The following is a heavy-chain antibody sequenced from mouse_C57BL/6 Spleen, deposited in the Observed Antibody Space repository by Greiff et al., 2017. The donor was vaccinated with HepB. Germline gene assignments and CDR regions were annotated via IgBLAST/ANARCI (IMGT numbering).Heavy chain of an antibody. CDR1: GFTFSDFY. D-gene: IGHD2-1*01. Sequence: EVQGVESGGGLVQSGRSLRLSCATSGFTFSDFYMEWVRQAPGKGLEWIAASRNKANDYTTEYSASVKGRFIVSRDTSQSILYLQMNALRAEDTAIYHCARASIYYGNYVPFAYWGQGTLVTVSA. V-gene: IGHV7-1*01. J-gene: IGHJ3*01. CDR3: ARASIYYGNYVPFAY. CDR2: SRNKANDYTT.